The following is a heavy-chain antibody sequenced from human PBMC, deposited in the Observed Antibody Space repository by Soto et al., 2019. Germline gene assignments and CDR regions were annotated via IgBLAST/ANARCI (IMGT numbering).Heavy chain of an antibody. D-gene: IGHD1-7*01. V-gene: IGHV3-74*01. Sequence: LRLSCAASGFAFSSYWMHWVRQIPWKGPVWVSRIYNDGSSTAYADSVKGRFTISRDNAKNTMYLQMSSLTVEDTAVYYCARDLSGNTTPYFDLWGQGTLVTVSS. J-gene: IGHJ4*02. CDR1: GFAFSSYW. CDR3: ARDLSGNTTPYFDL. CDR2: IYNDGSST.